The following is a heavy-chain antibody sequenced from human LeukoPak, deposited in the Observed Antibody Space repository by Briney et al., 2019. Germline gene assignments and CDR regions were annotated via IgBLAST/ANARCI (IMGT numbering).Heavy chain of an antibody. CDR2: ISSSGSTI. CDR1: GSTFSDYY. J-gene: IGHJ4*02. D-gene: IGHD3-22*01. Sequence: GGSLRLSCAASGSTFSDYYMSWIRQASGKGLEWVSYISSSGSTIYYADSVKGRFTISRDNAKNSLYLQMNSLRAEDTAVYYCARDRGLLPVDYWGQGTLVTVSS. CDR3: ARDRGLLPVDY. V-gene: IGHV3-11*01.